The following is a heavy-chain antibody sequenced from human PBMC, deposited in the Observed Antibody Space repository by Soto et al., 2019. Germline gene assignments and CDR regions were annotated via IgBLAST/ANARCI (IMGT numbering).Heavy chain of an antibody. Sequence: LRLSCAASGFSFNTYAMSWVRQAPGKGLEWVSSISSSGRSPYYTDSVKGRFTISRDTSKNTLYLQMNSLRAEDTAIYYCAKMRTASTFDYWGQGTLVTVS. CDR3: AKMRTASTFDY. J-gene: IGHJ4*02. D-gene: IGHD5-18*01. CDR2: ISSSGRSP. CDR1: GFSFNTYA. V-gene: IGHV3-23*01.